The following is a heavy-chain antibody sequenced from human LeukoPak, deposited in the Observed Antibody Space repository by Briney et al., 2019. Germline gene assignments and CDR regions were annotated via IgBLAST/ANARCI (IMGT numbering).Heavy chain of an antibody. CDR2: ISINTDT. Sequence: GGSLTLSCAASGIAVIGNYMSWVRQPPGKGLEWVSFISINTDTFYADSVRGRFTISRDSSKNTLFLQMNSLRDEDSAVYYCAIAQSWDELFDSWGQGTLVTVSS. D-gene: IGHD1-26*01. J-gene: IGHJ4*02. CDR1: GIAVIGNY. V-gene: IGHV3-53*01. CDR3: AIAQSWDELFDS.